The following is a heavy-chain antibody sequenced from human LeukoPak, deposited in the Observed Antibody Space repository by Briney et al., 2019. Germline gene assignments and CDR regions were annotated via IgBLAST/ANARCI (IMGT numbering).Heavy chain of an antibody. V-gene: IGHV4-38-2*01. Sequence: PSETLSLTXAVSGYSISSGYYWGWIRQPPGKGLEWIGSIYHSGSTYYNPSLKSRVTISVDTSKNQFSLKLSSVTAADTAVYYCARLGGEDIVVVPAAILMGYFDLWGRGTLVTVSS. CDR3: ARLGGEDIVVVPAAILMGYFDL. CDR2: IYHSGST. J-gene: IGHJ2*01. CDR1: GYSISSGYY. D-gene: IGHD2-2*02.